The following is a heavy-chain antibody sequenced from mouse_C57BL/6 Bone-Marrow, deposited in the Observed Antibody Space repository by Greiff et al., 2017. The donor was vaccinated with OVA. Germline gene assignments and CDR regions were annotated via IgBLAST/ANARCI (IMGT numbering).Heavy chain of an antibody. CDR2: VHPSDSDT. CDR1: GSPFTSYW. V-gene: IGHV1-74*01. D-gene: IGHD1-1*01. Sequence: QVQLQQPGPDLVKPGPSVKVSCKVSGSPFTSYWCTGVSRRPAKGLGWMGRVHPSDSDTTSNQKFKGKATLTVDKSSSTAYMQLSSLTSEDSAVYYCAISSNYYGSSYLDYWGQGTTLTVSS. CDR3: AISSNYYGSSYLDY. J-gene: IGHJ2*01.